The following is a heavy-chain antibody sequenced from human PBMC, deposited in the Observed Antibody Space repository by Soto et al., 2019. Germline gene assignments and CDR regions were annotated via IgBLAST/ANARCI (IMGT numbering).Heavy chain of an antibody. CDR1: GGSFSGYY. CDR2: INHSGST. V-gene: IGHV4-34*01. Sequence: SETLSLTCAVYGGSFSGYYWSWIRQPPGKGLEWIGEINHSGSTNYNPSLKSRVTISVDTSKNQFSLKLSPVTAADTAVYYCARGLGYCTNGVCYSSDYYYYYMDVWGKGTTVTVSS. D-gene: IGHD2-8*01. CDR3: ARGLGYCTNGVCYSSDYYYYYMDV. J-gene: IGHJ6*03.